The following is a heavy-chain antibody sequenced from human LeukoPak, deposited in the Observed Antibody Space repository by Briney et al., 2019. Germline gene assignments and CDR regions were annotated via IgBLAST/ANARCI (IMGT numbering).Heavy chain of an antibody. D-gene: IGHD2-15*01. CDR3: ARAPYCIGGSCRFDY. Sequence: GGSMRLSCAVSGFTSSSYWMSWVRQAPGKGLEWVANIKQDGSEKYYVDSVKGRFTISRDNAKNSLYLQMNSLRAEDTAVYYCARAPYCIGGSCRFDYWGQGTLVTVSS. CDR1: GFTSSSYW. CDR2: IKQDGSEK. V-gene: IGHV3-7*03. J-gene: IGHJ4*02.